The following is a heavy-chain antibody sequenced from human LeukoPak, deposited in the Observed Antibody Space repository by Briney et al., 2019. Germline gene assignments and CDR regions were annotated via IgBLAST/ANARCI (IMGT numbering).Heavy chain of an antibody. Sequence: GGSLRLSCAASGFTFNTHPMSWVRQAPGKGLEWVSSISGSGANTYYPDSVRGRFTISRDNSKNTLYLQMNSLRAEDTAVYYCANPPLPAVIGYYYYNMDVWGQGTTVTVS. J-gene: IGHJ6*02. D-gene: IGHD1-14*01. CDR1: GFTFNTHP. V-gene: IGHV3-23*01. CDR3: ANPPLPAVIGYYYYNMDV. CDR2: ISGSGANT.